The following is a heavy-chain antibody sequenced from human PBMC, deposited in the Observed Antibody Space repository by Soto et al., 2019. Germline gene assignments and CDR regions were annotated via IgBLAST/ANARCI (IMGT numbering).Heavy chain of an antibody. CDR1: GGSISSGDYY. V-gene: IGHV4-30-4*01. CDR2: IYYSGST. CDR3: ARDQGDDSSGYYFGPWFDP. D-gene: IGHD3-22*01. Sequence: PSETLSLTCTVSGGSISSGDYYWSWIRQPPGKGLERIGYIYYSGSTYYNPSLKSRVTISVDTSKNQFSLKLSSVTAADTAVYYCARDQGDDSSGYYFGPWFDPWGQGTLVTVSS. J-gene: IGHJ5*02.